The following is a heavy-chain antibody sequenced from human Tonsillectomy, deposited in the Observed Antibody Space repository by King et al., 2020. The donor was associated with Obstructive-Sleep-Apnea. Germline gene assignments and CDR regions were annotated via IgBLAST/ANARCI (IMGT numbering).Heavy chain of an antibody. CDR3: AREGFLQGFDY. J-gene: IGHJ4*02. CDR1: GGSISSDLW. V-gene: IGHV4-4*02. CDR2: IYQSGRT. Sequence: QLQESGPGLVKPSGTLSLTCAVSGGSISSDLWWSWVRQAPGKGLEWIGEIYQSGRTNYNPSLKSRVTISIDKSKNQFSLKLNSVTVAATAVYYCAREGFLQGFDYWGQGTLVTVSS.